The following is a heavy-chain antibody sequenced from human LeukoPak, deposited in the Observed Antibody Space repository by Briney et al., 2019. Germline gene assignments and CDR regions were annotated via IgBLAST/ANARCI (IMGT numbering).Heavy chain of an antibody. D-gene: IGHD5-12*01. CDR3: ARGGGNIVATILYYFDY. CDR1: GFTFSSYG. CDR2: IWYDGSNK. Sequence: GGSLRLSCAASGFTFSSYGMHWVRQAPGKGLEWVAVIWYDGSNKYYADSVKGRFTISRDNSKNTLYLQMNSLRAEDTAVYCCARGGGNIVATILYYFDYWGQGTLVTVSS. V-gene: IGHV3-33*01. J-gene: IGHJ4*02.